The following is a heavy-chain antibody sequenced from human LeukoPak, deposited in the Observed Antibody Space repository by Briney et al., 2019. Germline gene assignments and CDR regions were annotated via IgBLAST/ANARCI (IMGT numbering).Heavy chain of an antibody. J-gene: IGHJ4*02. Sequence: GGSPRLSCAASGFTFRNYGMHWVRQAPGKGLEWAAVISYDGNKRFYEDSVKGRFIISRDNSRNTLYLQLNSLRGGDTAVYFCAREVAKRGTVTFDYWGRGTLVTVSS. CDR2: ISYDGNKR. V-gene: IGHV3-30*03. CDR3: AREVAKRGTVTFDY. CDR1: GFTFRNYG. D-gene: IGHD4-17*01.